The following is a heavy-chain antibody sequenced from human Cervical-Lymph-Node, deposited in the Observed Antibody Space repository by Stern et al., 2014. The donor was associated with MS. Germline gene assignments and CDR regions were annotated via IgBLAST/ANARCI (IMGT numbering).Heavy chain of an antibody. V-gene: IGHV1-69*01. J-gene: IGHJ4*02. D-gene: IGHD6-13*01. CDR2: TTPLFGTA. Sequence: QMQLVQSGAEVKKPGSSVKVSCKASGDTFSSLDIGWVRQAPGQGPEWLGGTTPLFGTANYAQNFQGRVTVSADDSTSTTYMELSSLRSEDTAVYYCARHQAGIAADWGQGTLVTVSS. CDR3: ARHQAGIAAD. CDR1: GDTFSSLD.